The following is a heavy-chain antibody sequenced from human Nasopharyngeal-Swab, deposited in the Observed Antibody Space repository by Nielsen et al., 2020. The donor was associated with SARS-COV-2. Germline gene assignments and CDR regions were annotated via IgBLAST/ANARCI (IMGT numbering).Heavy chain of an antibody. CDR2: INPSGGST. CDR3: ARDMSWDGTSRSVYYGMDV. V-gene: IGHV1-46*01. Sequence: ASVKVSCKASGYTFTSYYMHWVRQAPGQGLEWMGIINPSGGSTSYAQKFQGRVTMTRDTPTSTVYMELSSLRSEDTAVYYCARDMSWDGTSRSVYYGMDVWDQGTTVTVSS. CDR1: GYTFTSYY. J-gene: IGHJ6*02. D-gene: IGHD2-2*01.